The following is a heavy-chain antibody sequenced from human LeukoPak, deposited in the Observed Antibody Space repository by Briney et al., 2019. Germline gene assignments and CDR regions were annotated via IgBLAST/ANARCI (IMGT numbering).Heavy chain of an antibody. D-gene: IGHD3-10*01. CDR1: GFTFSSYA. CDR2: ISGSGGST. CDR3: ARDLYYGSASPRLDY. Sequence: PGGSLRLSCAASGFTFSSYAMSWVRQAPGKGLEWVSAISGSGGSTYYADSVKGRFTISRDNSKNTLYLQMNSLRVEDTAIYYCARDLYYGSASPRLDYWGQGTLVTVSS. V-gene: IGHV3-23*01. J-gene: IGHJ4*02.